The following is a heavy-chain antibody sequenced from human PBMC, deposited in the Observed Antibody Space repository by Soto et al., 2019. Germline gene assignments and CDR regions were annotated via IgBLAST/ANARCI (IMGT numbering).Heavy chain of an antibody. CDR3: VVGYCSGGSCYSGEFDP. D-gene: IGHD2-15*01. CDR2: IYYSGST. Sequence: QLQLQESGPGLVKPSETLSLTCTVSGGSISSSSYYWGWIRQPPGKGLEWIGSIYYSGSTYYNPSLKSRVTISVDTSKNQFSLKLSSVTAADTAVYYCVVGYCSGGSCYSGEFDPWGQGTLVTVSS. CDR1: GGSISSSSYY. J-gene: IGHJ5*02. V-gene: IGHV4-39*01.